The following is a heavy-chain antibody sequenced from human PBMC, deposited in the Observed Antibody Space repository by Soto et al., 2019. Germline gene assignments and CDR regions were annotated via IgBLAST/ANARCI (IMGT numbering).Heavy chain of an antibody. CDR1: GYTFTNYG. CDR3: ARDVTSSSGSYCGLVDY. Sequence: ASVKVSCKASGYTFTNYGITWVRQAPGQGPEWMGWISVYDSNTNYAQNFQGRVTMTTDTFTNTAYMEVSSLTSDDTAIYYCARDVTSSSGSYCGLVDYWGQGTPVTVSS. D-gene: IGHD1-26*01. J-gene: IGHJ4*02. CDR2: ISVYDSNT. V-gene: IGHV1-18*01.